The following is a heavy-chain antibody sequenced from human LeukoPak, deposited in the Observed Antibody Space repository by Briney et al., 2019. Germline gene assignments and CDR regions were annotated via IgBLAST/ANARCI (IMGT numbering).Heavy chain of an antibody. V-gene: IGHV3-23*01. J-gene: IGHJ3*02. CDR3: ARDRDGYNYYPDAFDI. CDR1: GFTFSSYG. CDR2: ISGSGGST. Sequence: GGSLRLSCAASGFTFSSYGMSWVRQAPGKGLEWVSAISGSGGSTYYADSVKGRFTISRDNSKNTLYLQMNSLRAEDTAVYYCARDRDGYNYYPDAFDIWGQGTMVTVSS. D-gene: IGHD5-24*01.